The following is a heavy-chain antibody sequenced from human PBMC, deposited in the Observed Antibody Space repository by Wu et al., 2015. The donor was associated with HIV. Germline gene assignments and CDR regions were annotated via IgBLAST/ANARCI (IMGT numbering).Heavy chain of an antibody. CDR2: INHVGST. CDR3: ARGRRIMVTFGGVIGLGY. CDR1: GESFTDYY. D-gene: IGHD3-16*01. J-gene: IGHJ4*02. Sequence: QVQLQQWGAGVLKPSGTLSLTCGVFGESFTDYYWTWIRQPPGKGLEWIGDINHVGSTNYNPSLKSRVTISVAASKNQFSLKLSPVTAADTAVYFCARGRRIMVTFGGVIGLGYWGQGALVTVSS. V-gene: IGHV4-34*01.